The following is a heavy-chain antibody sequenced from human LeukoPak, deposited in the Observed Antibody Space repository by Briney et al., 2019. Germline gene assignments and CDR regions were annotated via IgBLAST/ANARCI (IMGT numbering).Heavy chain of an antibody. J-gene: IGHJ6*02. CDR3: EGGGTGVAGRDV. CDR1: GDSVSSNSAA. D-gene: IGHD1-1*01. CDR2: TYYRSVWFR. V-gene: IGHV6-1*01. Sequence: SQTLSLTCVISGDSVSSNSAAWNWIRQSPSRGLECLGWTYYRSVWFRVCAVSVQSRMIINPDTSKNHFSLQLNSVTPEDMAIFHSEGGGTGVAGRDVGGQGTTVPVS.